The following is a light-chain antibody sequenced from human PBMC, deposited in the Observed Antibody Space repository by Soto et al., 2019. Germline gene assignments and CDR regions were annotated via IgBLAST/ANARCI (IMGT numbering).Light chain of an antibody. CDR2: GAY. CDR3: HQYEAYFRYT. V-gene: IGKV1-5*01. J-gene: IGKJ2*01. CDR1: QTINGK. Sequence: DIQMTQSPSTLSASVEDRVAITCRASQTINGKLAWYQKKQGKAPKLLNSGAYKLESGVPSRFSGSASGTEFTINTDSLQPDYFATYDCHQYEAYFRYTFGQGNTLDIK.